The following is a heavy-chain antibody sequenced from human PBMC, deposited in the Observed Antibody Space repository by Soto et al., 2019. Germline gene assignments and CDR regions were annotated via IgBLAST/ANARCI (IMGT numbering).Heavy chain of an antibody. CDR3: AKVTGYCSSSSCRRDYYYYYGMEV. D-gene: IGHD2-2*01. Sequence: PGGSLRLSGAASGFTFSSYAMHWVRQAPGKGLEWVAVISYDGSDKYYADSVKGRFSISRDNSKNTLYLQMNSLRAEDTAVYYCAKVTGYCSSSSCRRDYYYYYGMEVWGQGTTVTVS. CDR2: ISYDGSDK. V-gene: IGHV3-30*04. CDR1: GFTFSSYA. J-gene: IGHJ6*02.